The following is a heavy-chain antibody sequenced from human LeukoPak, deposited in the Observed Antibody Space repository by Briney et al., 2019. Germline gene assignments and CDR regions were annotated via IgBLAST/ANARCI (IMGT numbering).Heavy chain of an antibody. CDR3: ARESSLSLRYFDWLLYSDYYYYYMDV. CDR2: INWNSGFL. CDR1: GFTFDDSA. J-gene: IGHJ6*03. D-gene: IGHD3-9*01. Sequence: PGGSPRLSCAASGFTFDDSAMHWVRQAPGKGLEWVSGINWNSGFLVYADSVKGRFTISRDNAKNSLYLQMNSLGAEDTAVYYCARESSLSLRYFDWLLYSDYYYYYMDVWGKGTTVTISS. V-gene: IGHV3-9*01.